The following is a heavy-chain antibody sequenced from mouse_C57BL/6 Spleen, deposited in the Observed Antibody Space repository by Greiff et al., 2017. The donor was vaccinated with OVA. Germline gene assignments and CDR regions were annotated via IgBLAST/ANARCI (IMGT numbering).Heavy chain of an antibody. Sequence: EVKVVESGAGLVKPGGSLKLSCAASGFTFSSYAMSWVRQTPEKRLEWVAYISSGGDYIYYADTVKGRFTISRDNARNTLYLQMSSLKSEDTAMYYCTRDMPGYFDVWGTGTTVTVSS. J-gene: IGHJ1*03. CDR2: ISSGGDYI. CDR1: GFTFSSYA. V-gene: IGHV5-9-1*02. CDR3: TRDMPGYFDV. D-gene: IGHD6-5*01.